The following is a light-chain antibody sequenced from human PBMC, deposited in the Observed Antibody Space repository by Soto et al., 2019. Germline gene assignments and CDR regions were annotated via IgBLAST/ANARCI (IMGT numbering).Light chain of an antibody. V-gene: IGLV2-14*01. CDR1: SSDVGGYNF. J-gene: IGLJ2*01. CDR3: SSYTTSVTRVV. Sequence: QSVLTQPASVSGSPGQSITISCTGTSSDVGGYNFVSWYQQHPGKAPKLMIYEVSNRPSGVSNRFSGSKSGNTASLTISGLQAEDEAAYYCSSYTTSVTRVVFGGGTKVTVL. CDR2: EVS.